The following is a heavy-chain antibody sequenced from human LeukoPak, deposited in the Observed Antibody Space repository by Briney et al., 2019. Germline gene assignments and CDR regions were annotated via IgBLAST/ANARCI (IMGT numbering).Heavy chain of an antibody. V-gene: IGHV4-31*03. CDR2: IYYSGST. Sequence: KPSETLSLTCTVSGGSISSGGYYWSWIRQHPGKGLEWIGYIYYSGSTYYNPSLKSRVTISVDTSKNQFSLKLSSVTAADTAVYYCARDQRMVATNYYYGMDVWGQGTTVTVSS. CDR1: GGSISSGGYY. D-gene: IGHD5-12*01. CDR3: ARDQRMVATNYYYGMDV. J-gene: IGHJ6*02.